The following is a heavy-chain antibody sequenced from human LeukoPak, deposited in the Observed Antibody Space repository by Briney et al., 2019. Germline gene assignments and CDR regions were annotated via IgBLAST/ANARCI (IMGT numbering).Heavy chain of an antibody. CDR3: ASAPKENYFDF. CDR1: GFTFSSYW. D-gene: IGHD5-24*01. V-gene: IGHV3-7*01. Sequence: PGRSLRLSCAASGFTFSSYWMSWVRQAPGKGLEWLDNINQDGSAKDYGGSVECRFTISRDNAKNSLYLQMNSLTAENTAVYFCASAPKENYFDFWGQGTLATITS. CDR2: INQDGSAK. J-gene: IGHJ4*02.